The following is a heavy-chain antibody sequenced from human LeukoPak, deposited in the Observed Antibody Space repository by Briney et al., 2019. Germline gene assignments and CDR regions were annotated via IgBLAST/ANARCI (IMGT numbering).Heavy chain of an antibody. D-gene: IGHD3-22*01. V-gene: IGHV1-58*02. CDR1: GFTFTSSA. CDR3: AAFDNYYDRSGYDG. J-gene: IGHJ4*02. Sequence: TSVKVSCKASGFTFTSSARQWVRQARGQRREWIGWIVVGSGNTNYAQKFQERVTINRDMSTSTAYMELSSLRSEDTAVYSCAAFDNYYDRSGYDGWGQGTLVTVSS. CDR2: IVVGSGNT.